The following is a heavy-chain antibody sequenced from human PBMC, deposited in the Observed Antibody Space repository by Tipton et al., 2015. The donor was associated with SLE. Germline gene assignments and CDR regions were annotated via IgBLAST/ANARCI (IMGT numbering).Heavy chain of an antibody. CDR1: GGSSSGYY. CDR2: INPGGGT. Sequence: GLVKPSETLSLSCAVSGGSSSGYYWGWIRQTPGKGLEWIGEINPGGGTHYNPSLKSRVSISVDTSKNQFSLRLNSVTAADTAVYYCARDIRDWGERFDYYYYTDLWGKGTTVTVSS. CDR3: ARDIRDWGERFDYYYYTDL. V-gene: IGHV4-34*01. D-gene: IGHD7-27*01. J-gene: IGHJ6*03.